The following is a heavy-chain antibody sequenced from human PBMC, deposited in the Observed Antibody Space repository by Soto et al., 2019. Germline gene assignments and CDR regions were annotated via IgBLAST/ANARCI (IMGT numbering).Heavy chain of an antibody. V-gene: IGHV1-18*01. J-gene: IGHJ6*02. D-gene: IGHD2-21*02. CDR3: ARQRGVVGTADLYGMDV. Sequence: QVHLVQSGAEVKKPGASVNVSCKASGYTFTNFGLNWVRQAPGQGLEWMAWISPYNGKTDYAQKVQGRVTVTTDTYTATAYMEMSSLTSDDTAVYYCARQRGVVGTADLYGMDVWGQGTMVTVSS. CDR2: ISPYNGKT. CDR1: GYTFTNFG.